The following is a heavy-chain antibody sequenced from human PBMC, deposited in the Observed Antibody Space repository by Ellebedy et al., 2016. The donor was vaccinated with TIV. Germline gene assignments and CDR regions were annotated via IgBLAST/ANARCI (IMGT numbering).Heavy chain of an antibody. CDR1: GFIFSDCW. Sequence: PGGSLRLSCAASGFIFSDCWMTWVRQAPGKGLEFVANIDQGGNAKHYVDSVKGRFTISRDNAKNTLFRQMNSLRAEDAAVYYCAKDHMVREYYYYGMDVWGQGTTVTVPS. J-gene: IGHJ6*02. CDR3: AKDHMVREYYYYGMDV. D-gene: IGHD3-10*01. V-gene: IGHV3-7*03. CDR2: IDQGGNAK.